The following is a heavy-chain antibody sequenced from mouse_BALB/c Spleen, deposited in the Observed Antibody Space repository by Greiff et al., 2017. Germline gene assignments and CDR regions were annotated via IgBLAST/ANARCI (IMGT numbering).Heavy chain of an antibody. CDR1: GYNFTSYW. CDR2: IYPGSGST. V-gene: IGHV1-55*01. Sequence: VQLQQPGAELVKPGTSVKLSCKASGYNFTSYWINWVKLRPGQGLEWIGDIYPGSGSTNYNEKFKSKATLTVDTSSSTAYMQLSSLASEDSALYYCARDYGSIGAMDYWGQGTSVTVSS. CDR3: ARDYGSIGAMDY. D-gene: IGHD1-1*01. J-gene: IGHJ4*01.